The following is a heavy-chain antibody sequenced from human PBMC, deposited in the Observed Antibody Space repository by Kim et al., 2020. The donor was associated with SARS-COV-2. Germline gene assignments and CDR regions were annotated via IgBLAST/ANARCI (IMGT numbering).Heavy chain of an antibody. J-gene: IGHJ3*02. CDR3: VRQINGWYDGFDI. CDR2: IYKSGST. Sequence: SETLSLTCTVSGGSMSSHYWSWVRLPPGKGLEWIGYIYKSGSTTYNPSLKSRVTLSVDTSKNQFSLKLTSLTAADTAVYYCVRQINGWYDGFDIWGPGTMVTVSS. D-gene: IGHD6-19*01. CDR1: GGSMSSHY. V-gene: IGHV4-59*08.